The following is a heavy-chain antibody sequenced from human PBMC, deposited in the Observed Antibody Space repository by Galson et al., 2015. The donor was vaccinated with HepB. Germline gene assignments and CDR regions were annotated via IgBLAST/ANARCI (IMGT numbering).Heavy chain of an antibody. D-gene: IGHD3-22*01. CDR3: AGAHYYDSSAYYSGTLYYFDY. CDR2: INPNGAST. CDR1: GYTFNSYY. Sequence: SVKVSCKASGYTFNSYYMHWVRQAPGQGLEWMGRINPNGASTTYAQKFQDRVTLTRDTSTSTVYMQLSSLRSDDTAVYFCAGAHYYDSSAYYSGTLYYFDYWGQGTLVTVSS. J-gene: IGHJ4*02. V-gene: IGHV1-46*02.